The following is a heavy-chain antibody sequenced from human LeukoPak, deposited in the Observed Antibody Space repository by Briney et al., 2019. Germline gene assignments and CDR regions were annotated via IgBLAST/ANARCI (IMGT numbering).Heavy chain of an antibody. CDR1: GFTFSDYW. V-gene: IGHV3-74*01. CDR2: INSDGSST. Sequence: GGSLRLSCAASGFTFSDYWMHWVRHAPGKGLVWVSRINSDGSSTSYADSVKGRFTISRDNAKNTLYLQMNSLRAEDTAVYYCTSQGREGWFDPWGQGTLVTVSS. CDR3: TSQGREGWFDP. D-gene: IGHD1-26*01. J-gene: IGHJ5*02.